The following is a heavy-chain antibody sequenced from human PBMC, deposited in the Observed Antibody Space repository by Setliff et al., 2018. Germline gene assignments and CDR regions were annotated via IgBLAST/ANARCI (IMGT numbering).Heavy chain of an antibody. J-gene: IGHJ4*02. CDR2: IKQDGSES. V-gene: IGHV3-7*01. CDR3: AKFVGYTYGYDY. D-gene: IGHD5-18*01. Sequence: GGSLRLSCAVSGFTFSNYWMTWVRQAPGKGLEWVANIKQDGSESYYVDSVKGRFTISRDNAKNSLFLQMNSLRAEDTALYYCAKFVGYTYGYDYWGRGTLVTVSS. CDR1: GFTFSNYW.